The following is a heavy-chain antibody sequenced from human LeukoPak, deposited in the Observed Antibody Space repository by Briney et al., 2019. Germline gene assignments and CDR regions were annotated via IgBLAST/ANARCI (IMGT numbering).Heavy chain of an antibody. Sequence: SETLSLTCTVSGGSISSGSYYWSWIRQPAGKGLEWIGRIYTSGSTNYNPSLKSRVTISVDTSKNQFSLRLSSVTAADTAVYYCAREGVDCGGGSCDPHYSYGMDVWGQGTTVTVSS. V-gene: IGHV4-61*02. CDR3: AREGVDCGGGSCDPHYSYGMDV. D-gene: IGHD2-15*01. CDR2: IYTSGST. CDR1: GGSISSGSYY. J-gene: IGHJ6*02.